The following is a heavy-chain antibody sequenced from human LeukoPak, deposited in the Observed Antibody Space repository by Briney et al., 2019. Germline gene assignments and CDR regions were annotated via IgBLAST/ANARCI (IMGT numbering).Heavy chain of an antibody. CDR1: GFTFSSYW. V-gene: IGHV3-7*01. CDR2: IKQDGSEK. D-gene: IGHD1-26*01. Sequence: GGSLRLSCAASGFTFSSYWMSWVRQAPGKGLEWVANIKQDGSEKYYVDSVKGGFTISRDNAKNSLYLQMNSLRAEDTAVYYCAREPYSGSYFGYYYYMQVWGKGTTVTVSS. J-gene: IGHJ6*03. CDR3: AREPYSGSYFGYYYYMQV.